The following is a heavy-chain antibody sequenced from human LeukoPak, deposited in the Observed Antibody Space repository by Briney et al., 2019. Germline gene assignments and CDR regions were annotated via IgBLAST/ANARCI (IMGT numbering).Heavy chain of an antibody. V-gene: IGHV1-18*01. CDR3: ARVPYYYESSGSRTQNRYFDY. J-gene: IGHJ4*02. D-gene: IGHD3-22*01. CDR1: GYTFTSYG. Sequence: GASVKVSCKASGYTFTSYGISWVRQAPGQGLEWMGWISAYNGNTNYAQKLQGRVTMTTDTSTSTAYMELRSLRSDDTAVYYCARVPYYYESSGSRTQNRYFDYWGQGTLVTVSS. CDR2: ISAYNGNT.